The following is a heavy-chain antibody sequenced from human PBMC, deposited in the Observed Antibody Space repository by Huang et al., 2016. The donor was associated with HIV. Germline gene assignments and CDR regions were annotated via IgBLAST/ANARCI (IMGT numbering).Heavy chain of an antibody. CDR3: AKGSERSLTGPKYQYYFDY. CDR1: IFTFSTSA. CDR2: ISGSVSST. D-gene: IGHD3-3*01. Sequence: EVQLLESGGGLVQPGGSLSLSCAASIFTFSTSAMSWVRQAPGKGLEWVSGISGSVSSTYYADYVKGRFTISRDNSRNTLYLQMKSLRVEDTAIYYCAKGSERSLTGPKYQYYFDYWGQGTLVTVSS. J-gene: IGHJ4*02. V-gene: IGHV3-23*01.